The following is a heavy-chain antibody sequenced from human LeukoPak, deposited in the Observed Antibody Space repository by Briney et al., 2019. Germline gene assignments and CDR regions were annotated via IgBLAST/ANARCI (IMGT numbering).Heavy chain of an antibody. Sequence: YPSETLSLTCTVSGGSISSGGYYWSWIRQHPGKGLEWIGYIYYSGSTYYNPSLKSRVTISVDTSKNQFSLKLSSVTAADTAVYYCARYCSSTRERIDGMDVWGQGTTVTVSS. J-gene: IGHJ6*02. CDR1: GGSISSGGYY. D-gene: IGHD2-2*01. CDR3: ARYCSSTRERIDGMDV. CDR2: IYYSGST. V-gene: IGHV4-31*03.